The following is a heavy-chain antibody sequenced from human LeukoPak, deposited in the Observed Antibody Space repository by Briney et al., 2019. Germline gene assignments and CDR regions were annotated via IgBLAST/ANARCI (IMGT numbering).Heavy chain of an antibody. Sequence: GGSLRLSCAASGFTFSSYAMSWVRQAPGKGLEWVSAISGSGGSTYYADSVKGRFTISRDNSKNTLYLQMNSLRAEDTAVYYCARTVTTYFEWRYFDYWGQGTLVTVSS. CDR2: ISGSGGST. D-gene: IGHD4-11*01. J-gene: IGHJ4*02. CDR3: ARTVTTYFEWRYFDY. CDR1: GFTFSSYA. V-gene: IGHV3-23*01.